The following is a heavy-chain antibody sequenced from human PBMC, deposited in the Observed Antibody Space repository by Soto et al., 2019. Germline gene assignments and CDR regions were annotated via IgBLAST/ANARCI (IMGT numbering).Heavy chain of an antibody. CDR2: INAGNGNT. CDR3: AAVVVPAKGGFDS. CDR1: GYTFTSYA. D-gene: IGHD2-2*01. J-gene: IGHJ5*01. V-gene: IGHV1-3*01. Sequence: QVQLVQSGAEVKKPGASVKVSCKASGYTFTSYAMHWVRQAPGQRLEWMGWINAGNGNTKYSQKFQGRVTITRDTSASTAYMELSSLRSEDTAVYYCAAVVVPAKGGFDSWGQGTLVTVSS.